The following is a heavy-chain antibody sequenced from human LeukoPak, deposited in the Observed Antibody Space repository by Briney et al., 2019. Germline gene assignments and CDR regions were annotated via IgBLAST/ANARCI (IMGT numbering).Heavy chain of an antibody. J-gene: IGHJ4*02. D-gene: IGHD6-13*01. V-gene: IGHV3-30*04. CDR1: GFTFSSYA. CDR2: ISYDGSNK. Sequence: GRSLRLSCAASGFTFSSYAMHWVRQAPGKGLEWVAVISYDGSNKYYADSVKGRFTISRDNSKNTLYLQMNSLRAEDTAVYYCARYWDDPGYSSSWYGGSFDFWDQGTLVTVSS. CDR3: ARYWDDPGYSSSWYGGSFDF.